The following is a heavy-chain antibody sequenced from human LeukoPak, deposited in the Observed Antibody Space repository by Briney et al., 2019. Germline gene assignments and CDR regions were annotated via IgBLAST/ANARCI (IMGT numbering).Heavy chain of an antibody. CDR2: IKQDGSEK. Sequence: GGSLRLSCAASGFTFSSYSMNWVRQAPGKGLEWVANIKQDGSEKYYVDSVKGRFTISRDNAKNSLYLQMNSLRAEDTAVYYCARIEDYFDYWGQGTLVTVSS. CDR3: ARIEDYFDY. J-gene: IGHJ4*02. CDR1: GFTFSSYS. V-gene: IGHV3-7*01.